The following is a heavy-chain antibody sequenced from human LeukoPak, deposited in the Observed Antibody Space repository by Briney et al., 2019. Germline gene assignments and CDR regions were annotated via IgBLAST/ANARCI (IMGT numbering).Heavy chain of an antibody. CDR2: ISSSSYI. V-gene: IGHV3-21*01. CDR3: AREVVAVAYFDY. J-gene: IGHJ4*02. Sequence: PGGSLRLSCAASGFTFSSYSMNWVRQAPGKGLEWVSSISSSSYIYYADSVKGRFTISRDNAKNSLYLQMNSLRAEDTAVYYCAREVVAVAYFDYWGQGTLVTVSS. CDR1: GFTFSSYS. D-gene: IGHD6-19*01.